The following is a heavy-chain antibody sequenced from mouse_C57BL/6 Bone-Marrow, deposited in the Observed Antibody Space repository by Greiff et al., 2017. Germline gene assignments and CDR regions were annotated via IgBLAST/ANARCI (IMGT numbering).Heavy chain of an antibody. Sequence: EVQLVESGEGLVKPGGSLKLSCAASGFTFSSYAMSWVRQTPEKRLEWVAYISSGGDYIYYADTVKGRFTISRDNARNTLYLQMSSLKSEDTAMYYCTRDQGFITTVVARDYYAMDYWGQGTSVTVSS. D-gene: IGHD1-1*01. CDR2: ISSGGDYI. CDR1: GFTFSSYA. CDR3: TRDQGFITTVVARDYYAMDY. V-gene: IGHV5-9-1*02. J-gene: IGHJ4*01.